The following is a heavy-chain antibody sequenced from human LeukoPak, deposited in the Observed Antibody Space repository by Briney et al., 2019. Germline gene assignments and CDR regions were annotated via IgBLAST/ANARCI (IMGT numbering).Heavy chain of an antibody. CDR2: IYSDNT. V-gene: IGHV3-53*01. J-gene: IGHJ4*02. Sequence: PGGSLRLSCTVSGFTVSSNSMSWLRQAPGKGLEWVSFIYSDNTHYSDSVKGRFTISRDNSKNTLYLQMNSLRAEDTAVYYCARRAGAYSHPYDYWGQGTLVTVPS. CDR3: ARRAGAYSHPYDY. D-gene: IGHD4/OR15-4a*01. CDR1: GFTVSSNS.